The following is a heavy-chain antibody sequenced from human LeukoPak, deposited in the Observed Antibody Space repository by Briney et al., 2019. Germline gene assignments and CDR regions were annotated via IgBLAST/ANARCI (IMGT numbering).Heavy chain of an antibody. D-gene: IGHD6-6*01. Sequence: ASVKVSCKASGYTFTGYYMHWVRQAPGQGLEWMGWINPNSGDTNYAQKFQGRVTMTRDTSISTAYMELSRLRSDDTAVYYCARGPYSSSSHFDYWGQGTLVTVSS. J-gene: IGHJ4*02. CDR2: INPNSGDT. CDR3: ARGPYSSSSHFDY. CDR1: GYTFTGYY. V-gene: IGHV1-2*02.